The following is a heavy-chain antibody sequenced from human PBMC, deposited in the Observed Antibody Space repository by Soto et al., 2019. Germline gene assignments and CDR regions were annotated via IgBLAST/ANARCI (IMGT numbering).Heavy chain of an antibody. Sequence: SVKVSCKASGGTFSSYAISWVRQAPGQGLEWMGGIIPIFGTANYAQKFQGRVTTTADESTSTAYMELSSLRSEDTAVYYCARDFGGVDDYGGNPPRSIVFDIGGKGKTFT. D-gene: IGHD4-17*01. CDR1: GGTFSSYA. V-gene: IGHV1-69*13. J-gene: IGHJ3*02. CDR3: ARDFGGVDDYGGNPPRSIVFDI. CDR2: IIPIFGTA.